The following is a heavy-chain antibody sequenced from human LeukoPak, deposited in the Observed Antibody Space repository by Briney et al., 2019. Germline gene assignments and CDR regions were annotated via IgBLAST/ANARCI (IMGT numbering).Heavy chain of an antibody. CDR3: ARELPREVTLDY. CDR2: IFTDGSTT. J-gene: IGHJ4*01. Sequence: GRSLRLSCVASAFDFFSYGMQWVRQAPGNGLGWGSRIFTDGSTTTYADSVKGRFTISRDNAKNTLYLEMKSLRVEDTAVYYCARELPREVTLDYWGQGTLVTVSP. V-gene: IGHV3-74*03. D-gene: IGHD2-21*02. CDR1: AFDFFSYG.